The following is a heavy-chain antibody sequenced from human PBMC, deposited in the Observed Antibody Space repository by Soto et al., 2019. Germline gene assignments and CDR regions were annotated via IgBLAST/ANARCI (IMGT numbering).Heavy chain of an antibody. CDR1: GFTFSSYA. CDR3: AKDYGSGSYYNYYYGMDV. CDR2: ISGSGGST. J-gene: IGHJ6*02. D-gene: IGHD3-10*01. V-gene: IGHV3-23*01. Sequence: GGSLRLSCAASGFTFSSYAMSWVHQAPGKGLEWVSAISGSGGSTYYADSVKGRFTISRDNSKNTLYLQMNSLRAEDTAVYYCAKDYGSGSYYNYYYGMDVWGQGTTVTVSS.